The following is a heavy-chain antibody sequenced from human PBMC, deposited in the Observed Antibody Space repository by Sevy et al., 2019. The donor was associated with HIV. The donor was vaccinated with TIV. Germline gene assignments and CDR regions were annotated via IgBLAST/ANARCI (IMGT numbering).Heavy chain of an antibody. Sequence: GGSLRLSCAASGFTFSSHAMHWVRQAPGKGLEWVAVISYDGSSKYYADSVKGRFTISRDDSKNTLYLQMNSLRAGDTAVYYCARDGGYSVNFLPSGYWGQGTVVTVSS. CDR1: GFTFSSHA. CDR3: ARDGGYSVNFLPSGY. D-gene: IGHD2-21*02. J-gene: IGHJ4*02. V-gene: IGHV3-30-3*01. CDR2: ISYDGSSK.